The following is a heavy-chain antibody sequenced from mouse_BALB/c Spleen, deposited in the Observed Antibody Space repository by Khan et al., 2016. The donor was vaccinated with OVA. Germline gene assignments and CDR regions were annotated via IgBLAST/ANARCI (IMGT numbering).Heavy chain of an antibody. V-gene: IGHV1-4*01. CDR2: INPSNNYT. Sequence: VELVESGAELARPGASVTMSCKASGYTFTSYTMHWVRQRPGQAPEWIGHINPSNNYTNYNRNFKDKATLIVDKSSSTAYMQLSSLTSEDSAVYNCVREGAYHRSDGWLAYWGQGTLVTVSA. D-gene: IGHD2-14*01. CDR3: VREGAYHRSDGWLAY. CDR1: GYTFTSYT. J-gene: IGHJ3*01.